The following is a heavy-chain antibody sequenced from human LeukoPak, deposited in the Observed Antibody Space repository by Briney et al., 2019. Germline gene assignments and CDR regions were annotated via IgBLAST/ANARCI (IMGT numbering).Heavy chain of an antibody. Sequence: GGSLRLSCAASGFTFSGYSTNWVRQAPGKGLEWVSYISSSSSTIYYADSVKGRFTISRDNAKNSLYLQMNSLRAEDTAVYYCARDPSSWYYYYMDVWGKGTTVTVSS. J-gene: IGHJ6*03. CDR3: ARDPSSWYYYYMDV. CDR1: GFTFSGYS. V-gene: IGHV3-48*01. CDR2: ISSSSSTI. D-gene: IGHD6-13*01.